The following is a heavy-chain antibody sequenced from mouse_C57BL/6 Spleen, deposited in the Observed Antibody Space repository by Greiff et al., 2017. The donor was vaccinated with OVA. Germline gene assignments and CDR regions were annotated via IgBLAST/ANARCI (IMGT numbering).Heavy chain of an antibody. CDR1: GYSITSGYY. V-gene: IGHV3-6*01. CDR3: ATYYSNFLYAMDY. CDR2: ISYDGSN. Sequence: ESGPGLVKPSQSLSLTCSVTGYSITSGYYWNWIRQFPGNKLEWMGYISYDGSNNYNPSLKNRISITRDTSKNQFFLKLNSVTTEDTATYFCATYYSNFLYAMDYWGQGTSVTVSS. J-gene: IGHJ4*01. D-gene: IGHD2-5*01.